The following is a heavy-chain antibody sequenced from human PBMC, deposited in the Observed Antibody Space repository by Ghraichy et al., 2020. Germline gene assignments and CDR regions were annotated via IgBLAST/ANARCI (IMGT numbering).Heavy chain of an antibody. Sequence: SETLSLTCAVFGASLSGNYWTWIRQPPGKGLEWIGYIYYSGSTNYNPSLKSRVTISLDASKNQFSLQLSSVTAADTAVYYCASRVPDGAVYYYFDFWGQGALVTVSS. V-gene: IGHV4-59*01. CDR3: ASRVPDGAVYYYFDF. J-gene: IGHJ4*02. D-gene: IGHD5-24*01. CDR1: GASLSGNY. CDR2: IYYSGST.